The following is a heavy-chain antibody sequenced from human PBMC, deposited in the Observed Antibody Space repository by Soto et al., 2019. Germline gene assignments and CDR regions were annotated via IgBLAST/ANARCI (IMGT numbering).Heavy chain of an antibody. CDR3: ASRTETYSYSYYGMDV. CDR1: GGTFSSYA. D-gene: IGHD4-4*01. V-gene: IGHV1-69*12. Sequence: QVQLVQSGAEVKKPGSSVKFSCKASGGTFSSYAISWVRQAPGQGLEWMGGIIPIFGTANYAQKFQGRVTITADESTSTAYMELSSLRSEDTAVYYFASRTETYSYSYYGMDVWGQGTTVTVSS. J-gene: IGHJ6*02. CDR2: IIPIFGTA.